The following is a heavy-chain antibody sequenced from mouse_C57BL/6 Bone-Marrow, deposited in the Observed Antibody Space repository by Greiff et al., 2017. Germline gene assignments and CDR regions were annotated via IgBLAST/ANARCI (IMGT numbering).Heavy chain of an antibody. CDR3: ARGPLIYYYGSSISWFAY. CDR1: GYTFTSYT. CDR2: INPSSGYT. V-gene: IGHV1-4*01. J-gene: IGHJ3*01. D-gene: IGHD1-1*01. Sequence: QVQLQQSGAELARLGASVKMSCKASGYTFTSYTMHWVKQRPGQGLEWIGYINPSSGYTKYNQKFKDKATLTADKSSSTAYMQLSSLTSEDSAVYYCARGPLIYYYGSSISWFAYWGQGTLVTVSA.